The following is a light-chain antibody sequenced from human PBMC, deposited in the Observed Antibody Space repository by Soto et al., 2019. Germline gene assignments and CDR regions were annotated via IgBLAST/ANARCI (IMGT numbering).Light chain of an antibody. CDR1: QSISSY. V-gene: IGKV1-8*01. J-gene: IGKJ1*01. CDR2: AAS. Sequence: IRMTQSPSSLSASTGDRVTITCRASQSISSYLAWYQQKPGKAPKLLIYAASTLQSGVPSRFSGSGSGTDFTLTISSLQSDDFATYYCQQYNSYWTFGQGTKVDIK. CDR3: QQYNSYWT.